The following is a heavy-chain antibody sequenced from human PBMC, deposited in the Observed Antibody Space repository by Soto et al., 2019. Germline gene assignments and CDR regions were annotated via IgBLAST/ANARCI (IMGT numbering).Heavy chain of an antibody. CDR1: GGSFSGYY. Sequence: SETLSLTCAVYGGSFSGYYWSWTRQPPGKGLEWIGEINHSGSTNYNPSLKSRVTISVDTSKNQFSLKLSSVTAADTAVYYCARVVVAATDRNYFDYWGQGTLVTVSS. CDR3: ARVVVAATDRNYFDY. D-gene: IGHD2-15*01. V-gene: IGHV4-34*01. CDR2: INHSGST. J-gene: IGHJ4*02.